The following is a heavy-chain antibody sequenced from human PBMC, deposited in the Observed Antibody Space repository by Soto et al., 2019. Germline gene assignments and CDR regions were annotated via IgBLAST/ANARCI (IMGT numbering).Heavy chain of an antibody. CDR3: ATTTSSGPFDY. D-gene: IGHD6-19*01. CDR1: GGSISSSTYY. V-gene: IGHV4-39*01. CDR2: VYHSGST. J-gene: IGHJ4*02. Sequence: PSETLSLTCTVSGGSISSSTYYWTWIRQPPGKGLEWIGSVYHSGSTYYNPSLKSRVTISVDTSKNQFSLKLNSVTAADTAVYYCATTTSSGPFDYWGQGTLVTVSS.